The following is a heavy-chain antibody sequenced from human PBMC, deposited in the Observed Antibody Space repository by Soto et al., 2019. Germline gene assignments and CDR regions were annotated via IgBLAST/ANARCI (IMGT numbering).Heavy chain of an antibody. V-gene: IGHV3-21*01. D-gene: IGHD2-2*01. J-gene: IGHJ6*02. CDR1: GFTFSSYS. Sequence: PGGSLRLSCAASGFTFSSYSMNWVRQAPGKGLEWVSSISSSSSYIYYADSVKGRFTISRDNAKNSLYLQMNSLRAEDTAVYYCARGYCSSTSCYENYYYGMDVWGQGTTVTVSS. CDR2: ISSSSSYI. CDR3: ARGYCSSTSCYENYYYGMDV.